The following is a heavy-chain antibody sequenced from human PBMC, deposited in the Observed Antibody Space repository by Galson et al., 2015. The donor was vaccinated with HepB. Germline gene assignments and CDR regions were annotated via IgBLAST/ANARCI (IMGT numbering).Heavy chain of an antibody. J-gene: IGHJ5*02. V-gene: IGHV6-1*01. Sequence: CAISGDSVSSNSAAWNWIRQSPSRGLEWLGRTYYRSKWYNDYAVSVKSRITINPDTSKNQLSLQLNSVTPEDTAVYYCARDRDDSSSLDENWFDPWGQGTLVTVSS. CDR2: TYYRSKWYN. D-gene: IGHD6-13*01. CDR3: ARDRDDSSSLDENWFDP. CDR1: GDSVSSNSAA.